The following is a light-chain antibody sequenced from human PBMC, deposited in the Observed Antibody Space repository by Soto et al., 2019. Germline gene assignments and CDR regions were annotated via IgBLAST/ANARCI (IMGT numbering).Light chain of an antibody. Sequence: DLQMTXXPXXXXXSXXGRXTXXXQASQDIRYYLNWFQQKPGKAPKVLIYDASRLETGVPSRFSGSGSGTHFSLAISSLQPEDIATYYCQQYDSLPITFGQGTRLEI. CDR1: QDIRYY. CDR2: DAS. J-gene: IGKJ5*01. V-gene: IGKV1-33*01. CDR3: QQYDSLPIT.